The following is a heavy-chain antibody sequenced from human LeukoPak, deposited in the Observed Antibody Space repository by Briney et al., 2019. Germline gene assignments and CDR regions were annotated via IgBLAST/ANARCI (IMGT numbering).Heavy chain of an antibody. CDR2: IYHSGST. D-gene: IGHD3-22*01. CDR3: AREWGYDYFFDY. CDR1: DYSISSGYY. J-gene: IGHJ4*02. V-gene: IGHV4-38-2*02. Sequence: SETLSLTCAVADYSISSGYYWGWIRQPQGKGLEWIGSIYHSGSTYYNSSLKSRVTISVDTSKNQFSLKLSYVTAADTAVYYCAREWGYDYFFDYWGQGTLVTVSS.